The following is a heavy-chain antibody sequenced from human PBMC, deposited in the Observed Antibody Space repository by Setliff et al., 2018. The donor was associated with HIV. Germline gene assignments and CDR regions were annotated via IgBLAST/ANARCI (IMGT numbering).Heavy chain of an antibody. J-gene: IGHJ6*03. CDR1: GFTFSNYA. CDR2: ISGSAGTT. D-gene: IGHD3-10*01. Sequence: GGSLRLSCAASGFTFSNYAMSWVRQAPGKGLEWVSGISGSAGTTYYADSVKGRFTISRDNSKNTLFLQMNSLRAEDTAVYYCARDRAESYYYYYYYMDVWGKGTTVTVSS. V-gene: IGHV3-23*01. CDR3: ARDRAESYYYYYYYMDV.